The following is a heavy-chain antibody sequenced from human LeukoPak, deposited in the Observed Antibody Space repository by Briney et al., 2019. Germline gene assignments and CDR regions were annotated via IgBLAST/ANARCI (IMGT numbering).Heavy chain of an antibody. J-gene: IGHJ3*02. D-gene: IGHD2-15*01. CDR1: GASIRSGDYY. CDR2: IYDSGST. V-gene: IGHV4-30-4*01. CDR3: ARDCSGGSCYGAFDI. Sequence: SQTLSLTCTASGASIRSGDYYWSWIRQPPGKGLEWIGYIYDSGSTYYNPSLKSRITISVDTSENRFSLKLSSVTATDTAVYYCARDCSGGSCYGAFDIWGQGTMVTVSS.